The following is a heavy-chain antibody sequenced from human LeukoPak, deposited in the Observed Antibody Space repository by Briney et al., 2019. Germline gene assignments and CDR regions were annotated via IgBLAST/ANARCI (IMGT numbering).Heavy chain of an antibody. CDR2: IKSKTDGGTT. J-gene: IGHJ4*02. Sequence: GGSLRLSCAASGFTFSNAWMSWVRQAPGKGLEWVGRIKSKTDGGTTDYAAPVKGRFTISRDDSKNTLYLQMNSLRAEDTALYYCARSPAATAQGPFDYWGQGTLVTVSS. CDR1: GFTFSNAW. CDR3: ARSPAATAQGPFDY. V-gene: IGHV3-15*05. D-gene: IGHD2-2*01.